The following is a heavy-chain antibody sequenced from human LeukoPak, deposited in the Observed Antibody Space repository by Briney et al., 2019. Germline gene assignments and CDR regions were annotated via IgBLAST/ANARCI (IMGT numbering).Heavy chain of an antibody. V-gene: IGHV5-51*01. Sequence: MSGESLKISCKGSGYSFTSYWIGWVRQMPGKGLEWMGIIYPGDSDTRYSQSFQGQVTISADKSISTAYLQWSSLKASDTAMYYCARLESEMATIRLYYFDYWGQGTLVTVSS. D-gene: IGHD5-24*01. CDR2: IYPGDSDT. CDR3: ARLESEMATIRLYYFDY. CDR1: GYSFTSYW. J-gene: IGHJ4*02.